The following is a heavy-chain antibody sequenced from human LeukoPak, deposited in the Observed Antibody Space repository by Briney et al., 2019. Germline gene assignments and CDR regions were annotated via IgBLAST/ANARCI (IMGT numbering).Heavy chain of an antibody. Sequence: PSQTLSLTCTVSGXSISSGDYYWSWIRQPPGKGLEWIGYIYYSGTSYYNPSLKSRLTISVDTSKNQFSLNLRSVTAADTAVYYCARGVGSSWYGDWGQGTLVTVSS. CDR1: GXSISSGDYY. J-gene: IGHJ4*02. D-gene: IGHD6-13*01. V-gene: IGHV4-30-4*01. CDR2: IYYSGTS. CDR3: ARGVGSSWYGD.